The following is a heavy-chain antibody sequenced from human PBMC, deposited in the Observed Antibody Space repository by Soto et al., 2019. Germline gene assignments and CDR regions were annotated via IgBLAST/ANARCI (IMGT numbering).Heavy chain of an antibody. D-gene: IGHD4-17*01. CDR3: TRVGGYYGDYPNFDY. Sequence: SETLSLTCTVSGSSISPFYWSWIRHPPGKGLEWIGYIYYTGSTNYNPSLKSRVTLSLGTSRNQLSLKLSSVTAADTAVYYCTRVGGYYGDYPNFDYWGPGTLVTVSS. CDR2: IYYTGST. CDR1: GSSISPFY. J-gene: IGHJ4*02. V-gene: IGHV4-59*01.